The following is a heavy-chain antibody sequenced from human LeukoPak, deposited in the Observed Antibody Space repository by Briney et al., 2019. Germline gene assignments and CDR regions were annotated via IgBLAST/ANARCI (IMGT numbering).Heavy chain of an antibody. D-gene: IGHD5-24*01. V-gene: IGHV1-2*02. CDR2: INPNSGGT. Sequence: VASVKVSCKASGYTFTGYYMHWVRQAPGQGLEWMGWINPNSGGTNYAQKFQGRVTMTRDTSISTAYMELSRLRSDDTAVYYCARVEGWLQFGYFDYWGQGTLVTVSS. CDR1: GYTFTGYY. CDR3: ARVEGWLQFGYFDY. J-gene: IGHJ4*02.